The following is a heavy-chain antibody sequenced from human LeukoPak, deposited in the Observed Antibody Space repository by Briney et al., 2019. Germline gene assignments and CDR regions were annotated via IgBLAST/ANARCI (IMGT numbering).Heavy chain of an antibody. D-gene: IGHD4-11*01. Sequence: PGGSLRLSCAASGLILSSYGIHWVRQPPGKGLEWVAVIWYDGTNIYYGDSVKGRFSISRDNSKNTVYLQMDSLRAEDTAVYYCARNAGGAFGNYVNYFDYWGQGTLVTVSS. CDR3: ARNAGGAFGNYVNYFDY. J-gene: IGHJ4*02. CDR2: IWYDGTNI. V-gene: IGHV3-33*01. CDR1: GLILSSYG.